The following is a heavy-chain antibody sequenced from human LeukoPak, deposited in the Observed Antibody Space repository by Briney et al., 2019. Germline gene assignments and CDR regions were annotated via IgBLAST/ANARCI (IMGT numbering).Heavy chain of an antibody. CDR2: IRSKAYGGTT. J-gene: IGHJ4*02. V-gene: IGHV3-49*04. D-gene: IGHD5-12*01. CDR3: TREAGYSGYDRHFDY. CDR1: GFTFGDYA. Sequence: PGGSLRLSCTASGFTFGDYAMSWVRQAPGMGLEWVGFIRSKAYGGTTEYAASVKGRFTISRDDSKSIAYLQMNSLKTEDTAVYYCTREAGYSGYDRHFDYWGQGTLVTVSS.